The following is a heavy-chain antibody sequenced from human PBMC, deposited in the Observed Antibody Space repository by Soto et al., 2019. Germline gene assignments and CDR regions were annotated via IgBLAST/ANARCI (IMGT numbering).Heavy chain of an antibody. D-gene: IGHD5-18*01. CDR2: ISDDGSIK. CDR3: ARAIDTAMDPCDY. V-gene: IGHV3-30-3*01. Sequence: GGSLRLSCAASGFSFTNFAMHWVRQAPGKGLEWVAVISDDGSIKYYADSVKGRFTISRDNSKNTFHLQMNGLRGDDTAVYYCARAIDTAMDPCDYWGQGTLVTVSS. J-gene: IGHJ4*02. CDR1: GFSFTNFA.